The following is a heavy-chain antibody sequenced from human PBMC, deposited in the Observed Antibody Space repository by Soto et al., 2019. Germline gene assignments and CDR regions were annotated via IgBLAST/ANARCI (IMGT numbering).Heavy chain of an antibody. CDR2: IDPSDSYT. V-gene: IGHV5-10-1*01. D-gene: IGHD3-10*01. Sequence: GESLKISCKGSGYSFTSYWISWVRQMPGKGLEWMGRIDPSDSYTNYSPSFQGHVTISADKSISTAYLQWSSLKASDTAMYYCASKRYVSYGMDVWGQGTTVTVSS. CDR1: GYSFTSYW. J-gene: IGHJ6*02. CDR3: ASKRYVSYGMDV.